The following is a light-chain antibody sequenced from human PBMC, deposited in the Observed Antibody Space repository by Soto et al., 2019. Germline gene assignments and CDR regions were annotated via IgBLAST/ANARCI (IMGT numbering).Light chain of an antibody. CDR2: DAS. V-gene: IGKV3-11*01. CDR3: QQRDDWPLT. CDR1: QSVGNV. Sequence: EIVLTQSPATLSLSPGERANISCRASQSVGNVLAWYQQIPGQAPRLLIYDASNRATGIPARFSGSGSGTDFTLTISSLEPEDFGVYYCQQRDDWPLTFGGGTKIEIK. J-gene: IGKJ4*01.